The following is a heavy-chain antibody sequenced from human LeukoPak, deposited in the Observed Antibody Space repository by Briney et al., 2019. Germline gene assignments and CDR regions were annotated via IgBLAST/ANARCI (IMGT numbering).Heavy chain of an antibody. CDR1: GGTFSSYA. CDR2: IIPILGIA. D-gene: IGHD2-2*01. CDR3: ARDGYQLLTYNWFGP. V-gene: IGHV1-69*04. Sequence: SVKVSCKASGGTFSSYAISWVRQAPGQGLEWMGRIIPILGIANYAQKFQGRVTITADKSTSTAYMELSSLRSEDTAVYYCARDGYQLLTYNWFGPWGQGTLVTVSS. J-gene: IGHJ5*02.